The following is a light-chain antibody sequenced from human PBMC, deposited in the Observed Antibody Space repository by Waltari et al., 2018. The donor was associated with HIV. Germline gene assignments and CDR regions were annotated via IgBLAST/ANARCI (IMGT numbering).Light chain of an antibody. CDR2: SND. Sequence: QSVLTQPHSASATPGQRFTISCSGSSSNIGSNTVNWYQQFSATAPKLLISSNDQRPSGVPDRFSGSKSGTSASLAITGLQSEDEADYYCAAWDDNLDAYVFGTGTKVTVL. V-gene: IGLV1-44*01. CDR1: SSNIGSNT. J-gene: IGLJ1*01. CDR3: AAWDDNLDAYV.